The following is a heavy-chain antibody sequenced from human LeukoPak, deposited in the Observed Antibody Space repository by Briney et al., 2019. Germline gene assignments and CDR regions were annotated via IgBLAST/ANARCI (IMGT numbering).Heavy chain of an antibody. Sequence: TLSLTCTVSGGSISSGGYYWSWIRQPPGKGLEWIGYIYDSGSTYYNPSLKSRVTISVDTSKNQLSLKLSSVTAADTAVYYCARDYGGNPGFDYWGQGTLVTVSS. CDR1: GGSISSGGYY. CDR3: ARDYGGNPGFDY. D-gene: IGHD4-23*01. CDR2: IYDSGST. J-gene: IGHJ4*02. V-gene: IGHV4-30-4*08.